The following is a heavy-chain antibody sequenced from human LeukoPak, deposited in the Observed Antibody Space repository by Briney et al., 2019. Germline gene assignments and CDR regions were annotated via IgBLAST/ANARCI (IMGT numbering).Heavy chain of an antibody. V-gene: IGHV4-59*01. Sequence: PSETLSLTCTVSGGSISSYYWTWIRQPPGKGLEWIGYIYYSGSTNYNPSLKSRVTISVDTSKNQFSLKLTSVTAADTAVYYCARDHRAAAASAYYYYGMDVWGQGTTVTVSS. D-gene: IGHD6-13*01. CDR2: IYYSGST. CDR3: ARDHRAAAASAYYYYGMDV. CDR1: GGSISSYY. J-gene: IGHJ6*02.